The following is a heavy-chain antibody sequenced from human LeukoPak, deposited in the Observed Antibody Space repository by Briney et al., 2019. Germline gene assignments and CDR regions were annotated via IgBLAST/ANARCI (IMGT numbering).Heavy chain of an antibody. CDR2: ISPIFGTA. J-gene: IGHJ5*02. CDR3: ARGRPTTSIAAAGVNWFDP. D-gene: IGHD6-13*01. Sequence: GASVKVSCKASGGTFSSYAISWVRQAPGHGLEWMGGISPIFGTANYAQKFQGRVTITADKSTSTAYMELSSLRSEDTAVYYCARGRPTTSIAAAGVNWFDPWGQGTLVTVSS. CDR1: GGTFSSYA. V-gene: IGHV1-69*06.